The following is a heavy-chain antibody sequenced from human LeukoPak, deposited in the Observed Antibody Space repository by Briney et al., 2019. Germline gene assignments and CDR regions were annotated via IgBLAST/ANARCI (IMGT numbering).Heavy chain of an antibody. CDR3: ARGYSGSYDFDY. J-gene: IGHJ4*02. V-gene: IGHV3-21*01. Sequence: GGSLRLSCAASGFTFSSYSMNWVRQAPGKGLEWVSSISSSSSYIYYADSVKGRFTISRDNAKNSLYLQMNSLRAEDTAVYYCARGYSGSYDFDYWGQGTLVTVSS. CDR2: ISSSSSYI. D-gene: IGHD1-26*01. CDR1: GFTFSSYS.